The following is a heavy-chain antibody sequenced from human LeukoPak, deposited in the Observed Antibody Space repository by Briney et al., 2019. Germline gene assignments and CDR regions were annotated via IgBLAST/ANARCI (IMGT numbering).Heavy chain of an antibody. CDR3: ARDSGHSWSEHNLRGPSR. J-gene: IGHJ4*02. V-gene: IGHV3-30*04. D-gene: IGHD3-3*02. CDR1: GFKLTNYA. Sequence: GGSLRLSCGASGFKLTNYAMHGVRQAPGKGLEWVAVVSYDGRNEYYADSVKGRFTISRDNSTDTLFLQMSSLRADDTAVYYCARDSGHSWSEHNLRGPSRWGQGTLVTVSS. CDR2: VSYDGRNE.